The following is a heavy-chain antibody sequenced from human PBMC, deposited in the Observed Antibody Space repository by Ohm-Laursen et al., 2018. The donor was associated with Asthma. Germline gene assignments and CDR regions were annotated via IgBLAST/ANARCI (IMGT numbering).Heavy chain of an antibody. CDR2: LRYDGSTK. V-gene: IGHV3-33*01. Sequence: SLRLSCAASGFTLSNKGAHWVRQAPGKGLEWVSLLRYDGSTKYYADSVKGRFTISRDNSKNTLYLEMNSLRAEDTAVYYCASGSGWLSSYWGQGTLVTVSS. CDR1: GFTLSNKG. CDR3: ASGSGWLSSY. D-gene: IGHD6-19*01. J-gene: IGHJ4*02.